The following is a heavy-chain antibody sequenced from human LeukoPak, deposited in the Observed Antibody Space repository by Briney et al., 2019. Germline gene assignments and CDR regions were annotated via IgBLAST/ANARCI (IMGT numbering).Heavy chain of an antibody. CDR2: INLIGGTT. V-gene: IGHV1-46*01. CDR1: GYTFTSYY. Sequence: GASVKVSCKASGYTFTSYYMHWVRQAPGQGLEWMGIINLIGGTTNYAQKFQGRVTMTRDTSTSSVYMELSSLRSEDTAVYYCARTTYSSGFDYWGQGTLVTVS. CDR3: ARTTYSSGFDY. J-gene: IGHJ4*02. D-gene: IGHD6-19*01.